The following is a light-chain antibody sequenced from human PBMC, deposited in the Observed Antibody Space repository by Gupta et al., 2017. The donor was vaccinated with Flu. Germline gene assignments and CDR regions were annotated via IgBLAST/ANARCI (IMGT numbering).Light chain of an antibody. CDR2: EVP. Sequence: QSALTQPASVSGSPGQSITISCTGTSSDVGAYEYVSWYQQHPGKAPKLMIYEVPNRPSGVSNRFSGSKSRNTASLTISGLQTEDEADYYCSSYTSTSSDVVFGGGTTLTVL. J-gene: IGLJ2*01. V-gene: IGLV2-14*01. CDR3: SSYTSTSSDVV. CDR1: SSDVGAYEY.